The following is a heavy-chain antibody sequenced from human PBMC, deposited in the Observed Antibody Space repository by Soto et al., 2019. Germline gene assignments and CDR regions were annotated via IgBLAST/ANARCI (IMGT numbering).Heavy chain of an antibody. Sequence: PSETLSLTCTVSGGSISSGGYYWSWIRQHPGKGLEWIGYIYNSGSTYYNPSLKSRVTISVDTSKNQFSLKLSSVTAADTAVYYCARDPDYIWGSYFDYWGQGTLVTVS. D-gene: IGHD3-16*01. CDR3: ARDPDYIWGSYFDY. V-gene: IGHV4-31*03. J-gene: IGHJ4*02. CDR1: GGSISSGGYY. CDR2: IYNSGST.